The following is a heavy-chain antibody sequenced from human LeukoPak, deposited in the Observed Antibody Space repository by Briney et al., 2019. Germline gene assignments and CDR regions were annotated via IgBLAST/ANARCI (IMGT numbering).Heavy chain of an antibody. D-gene: IGHD2-2*01. CDR3: ARGCSSTSCYAGGAFDI. J-gene: IGHJ3*02. CDR2: IYYSGST. CDR1: GGSLSSYY. V-gene: IGHV4-59*01. Sequence: SETLSLTCTVSGGSLSSYYWSWIRQPPGKGLEWIGYIYYSGSTNYNPSLKSRVTISVDTSKNQFSLKLSSVTAADTAVYYCARGCSSTSCYAGGAFDIWGQGTMVTVSS.